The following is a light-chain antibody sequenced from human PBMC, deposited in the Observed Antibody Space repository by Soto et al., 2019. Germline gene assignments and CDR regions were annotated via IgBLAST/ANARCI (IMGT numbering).Light chain of an antibody. Sequence: EVVLTQSPGALSLSPGEGVTLSCRASQNIRGNELAWYRQKRGQAPRLLIYGGSSRAEGIPDRFSGRGTGTNFTLTSIRLEPADSAVYYFQDYGTSHPWTFGQGTKLEIK. V-gene: IGKV3-20*01. CDR3: QDYGTSHPWT. CDR1: QNIRGNE. J-gene: IGKJ1*01. CDR2: GGS.